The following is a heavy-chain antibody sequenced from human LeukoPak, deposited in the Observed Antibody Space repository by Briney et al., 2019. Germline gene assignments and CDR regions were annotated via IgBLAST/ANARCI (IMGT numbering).Heavy chain of an antibody. CDR1: GFTFGDHA. CDR2: IRSKAYGGTT. CDR3: TRGPTQLRLYYGMDV. V-gene: IGHV3-49*04. D-gene: IGHD5-18*01. J-gene: IGHJ6*02. Sequence: PGRSLRLSCTASGFTFGDHAMSWVRQAPGKGLEWVGFIRSKAYGGTTEYAASVKGRFTIARDDSKSIAYLQMNSLRTEDTAMYFCTRGPTQLRLYYGMDVWGQGTTVIVSS.